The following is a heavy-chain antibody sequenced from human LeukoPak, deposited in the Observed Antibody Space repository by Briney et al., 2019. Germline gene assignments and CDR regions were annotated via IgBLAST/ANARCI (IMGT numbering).Heavy chain of an antibody. D-gene: IGHD3-10*01. CDR2: ISSSSSYI. V-gene: IGHV3-21*01. J-gene: IGHJ6*02. Sequence: GGSLRLSCAASGFTFSSYSMNWVRQAPGKGLEWVSSISSSSSYIYYADSVKGRFTISRDNAKNSLYLQMNSLRAEDTAVYYYARDLLWFGELWYYGMDVWGQGTTVTVSS. CDR3: ARDLLWFGELWYYGMDV. CDR1: GFTFSSYS.